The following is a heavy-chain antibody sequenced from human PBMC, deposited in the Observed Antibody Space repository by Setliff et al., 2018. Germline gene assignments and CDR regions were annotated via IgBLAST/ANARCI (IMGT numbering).Heavy chain of an antibody. CDR2: IYYSGST. CDR1: GGSISSSSYY. Sequence: PSETLSLTCTVSGGSISSSSYYWGLIRQPPGKGLEWIGSIYYSGSTYYNPSLKSRVTISVDTSKNQFSLKLSSVTAADTAVYYCARQAPSSSWTYYYYYGMDVWGQGTTVTVSS. CDR3: ARQAPSSSWTYYYYYGMDV. J-gene: IGHJ6*02. V-gene: IGHV4-39*01. D-gene: IGHD6-13*01.